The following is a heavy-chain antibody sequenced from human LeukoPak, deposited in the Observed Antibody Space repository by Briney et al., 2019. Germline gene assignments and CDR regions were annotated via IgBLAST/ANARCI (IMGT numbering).Heavy chain of an antibody. J-gene: IGHJ5*02. Sequence: KPSETLSLTCTVSGGSISSYYWSWIRQPPGKGLEWIGYIYYSGSTYYNPSLKSRVTISVDTSKNQLSLKLSSVTAADTAVYYCARESNYYGSGTGWFDPWGQGTLVTVSS. CDR3: ARESNYYGSGTGWFDP. CDR2: IYYSGST. D-gene: IGHD3-10*01. V-gene: IGHV4-59*12. CDR1: GGSISSYY.